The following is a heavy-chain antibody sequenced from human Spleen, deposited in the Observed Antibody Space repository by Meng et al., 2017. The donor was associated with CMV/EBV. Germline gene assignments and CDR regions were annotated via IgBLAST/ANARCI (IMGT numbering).Heavy chain of an antibody. Sequence: SVKVSCKASGGTFSSYAISWVRQAPGQGLEWMGGIIPILGTANYAQKFQGRVTITTDESTSTAYMELSGLTAEDTAVYYCVRLAVINWFDPWGQGTPVTVSS. D-gene: IGHD6-19*01. J-gene: IGHJ5*02. V-gene: IGHV1-69*05. CDR3: VRLAVINWFDP. CDR1: GGTFSSYA. CDR2: IIPILGTA.